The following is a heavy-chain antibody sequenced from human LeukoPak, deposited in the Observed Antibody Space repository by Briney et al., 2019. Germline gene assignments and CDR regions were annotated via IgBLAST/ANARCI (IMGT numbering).Heavy chain of an antibody. J-gene: IGHJ4*02. Sequence: ASVKVSCKPSGYTFTNYAIHWVRQAPGQRLEWMGWISGANDNTKYSQRFQGRVAFTRDTSATINYMELSSLRSEDTAVYYCARQQPYGPFDYRGQGTLVTVSS. D-gene: IGHD6-13*01. CDR2: ISGANDNT. CDR1: GYTFTNYA. V-gene: IGHV1-3*01. CDR3: ARQQPYGPFDY.